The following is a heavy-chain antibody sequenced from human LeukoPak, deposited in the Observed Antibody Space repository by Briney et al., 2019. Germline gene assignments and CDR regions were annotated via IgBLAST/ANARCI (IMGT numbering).Heavy chain of an antibody. V-gene: IGHV4-31*03. J-gene: IGHJ3*01. CDR2: IFHSGAT. Sequence: SETLSLTCSVSGGSISSDGYYWSCIRHHPGKGLEWIGYIFHSGATYYNPSLRTRVTISVATSKNQFSLKFISVTAANTAVYYCARDGNWYYYDSSGNSHRRGAFDVWGQGTMVTVSS. D-gene: IGHD3-22*01. CDR3: ARDGNWYYYDSSGNSHRRGAFDV. CDR1: GGSISSDGYY.